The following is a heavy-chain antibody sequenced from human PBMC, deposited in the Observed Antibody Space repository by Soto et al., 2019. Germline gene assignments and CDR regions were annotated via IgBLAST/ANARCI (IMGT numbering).Heavy chain of an antibody. Sequence: GGSLRLSCAASGFTFSSYSMNWVRQAPGKGLEWVSYISSSSSTIYYADSVEGRFTISRDNAKNSLYLQMNSLRAEDTAVYYCARDPYNYDFWSGYRYYYYYMDVWGKGTTVTVSS. J-gene: IGHJ6*03. V-gene: IGHV3-48*01. CDR3: ARDPYNYDFWSGYRYYYYYMDV. CDR2: ISSSSSTI. CDR1: GFTFSSYS. D-gene: IGHD3-3*01.